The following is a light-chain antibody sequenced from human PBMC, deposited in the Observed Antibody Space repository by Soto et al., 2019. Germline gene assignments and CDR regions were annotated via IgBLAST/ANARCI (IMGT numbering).Light chain of an antibody. CDR2: GAS. CDR1: QSVSSK. Sequence: EMVVTQSPATLSVSPGERATLSCRASQSVSSKLAWYQQKPGQAPRLLIFGASSRAAGIPARFSGSGSGTEFTLTINSLQSEDFAVYYCQQYDNWPRTFGQGTKVDIK. J-gene: IGKJ1*01. CDR3: QQYDNWPRT. V-gene: IGKV3-15*01.